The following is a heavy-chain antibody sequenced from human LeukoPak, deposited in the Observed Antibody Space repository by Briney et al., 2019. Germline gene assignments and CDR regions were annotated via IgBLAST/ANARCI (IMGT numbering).Heavy chain of an antibody. CDR2: IYHSGST. CDR3: AREGGDYYYYYMDV. V-gene: IGHV4-30-2*01. CDR1: GGSVSSGDYS. J-gene: IGHJ6*03. Sequence: SETLSLTCAVSGGSVSSGDYSWSWIRQPPGKGLEWIGYIYHSGSTSCNPSLKSRVTISVDRSKNQFSLKLSSVTAADTAVYYCAREGGDYYYYYMDVWGKGTTVTVSS.